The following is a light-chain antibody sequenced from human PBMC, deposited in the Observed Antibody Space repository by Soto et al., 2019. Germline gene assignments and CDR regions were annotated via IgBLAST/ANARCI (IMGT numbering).Light chain of an antibody. CDR3: QQSYSVPPT. CDR2: VAS. Sequence: DVQMTQSPSSLSASVGDRVTITCRASQRIRTSLNWYQQKPGKAPKFLIYVASSLQSEVPSRFSGSGSGTDVTLPISNLQPEDFATYYCQQSYSVPPTFGQGTKLEI. V-gene: IGKV1-39*01. CDR1: QRIRTS. J-gene: IGKJ2*01.